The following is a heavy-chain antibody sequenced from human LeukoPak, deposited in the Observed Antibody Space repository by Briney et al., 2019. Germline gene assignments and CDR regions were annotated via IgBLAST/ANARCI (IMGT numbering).Heavy chain of an antibody. CDR1: GFTFSSYS. D-gene: IGHD3-10*01. V-gene: IGHV3-21*01. J-gene: IGHJ4*02. CDR2: ISSSSSYI. Sequence: GGSLRLSCAASGFTFSSYSMNWVRQAPGKGLEWVSSISSSSSYIYYADSVKGRFTISRDNAKNSLNLQMNSLRVEDTAVYYCARDQTAYGSGSFNFDYWGQGTLVTVSS. CDR3: ARDQTAYGSGSFNFDY.